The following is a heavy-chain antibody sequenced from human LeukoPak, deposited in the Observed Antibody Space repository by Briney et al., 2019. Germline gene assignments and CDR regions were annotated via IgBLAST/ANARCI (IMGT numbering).Heavy chain of an antibody. CDR1: GGSISIYY. CDR3: ARAAWDYYMDV. V-gene: IGHV4-59*01. J-gene: IGHJ6*03. D-gene: IGHD3-16*01. CDR2: IYYSGST. Sequence: SETLSLTCTVSGGSISIYYWSWIRQPPGKGLEWIGYIYYSGSTNYNPSLKSRVTISVDTSKNQFSLKLSSVTAADTAVYYCARAAWDYYMDVWGKGTTVTVSS.